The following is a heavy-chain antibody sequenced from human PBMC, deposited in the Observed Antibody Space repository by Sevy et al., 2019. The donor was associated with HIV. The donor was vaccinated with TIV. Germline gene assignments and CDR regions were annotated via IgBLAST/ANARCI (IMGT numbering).Heavy chain of an antibody. V-gene: IGHV3-48*02. CDR3: ARDWVSRSGYYPFDY. D-gene: IGHD3-22*01. Sequence: GGSLRLSCAASGFTFSSYSMNWVRQAPGKGLEWVSYISSSSSTIYYGDSVKGRFTISRDNAKNSLYLQMNSLRDEDTAVYYCARDWVSRSGYYPFDYWGQGTLVTVSS. CDR2: ISSSSSTI. J-gene: IGHJ4*02. CDR1: GFTFSSYS.